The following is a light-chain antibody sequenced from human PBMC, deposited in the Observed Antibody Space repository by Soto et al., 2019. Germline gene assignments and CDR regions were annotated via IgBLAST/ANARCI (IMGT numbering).Light chain of an antibody. Sequence: EIVMTQSPAILSLSSGERATLSCRASQSVDSSLAWYQQTPGQAPRLLIHGASTRAPGVPARFSGSGSGTEFTLTISSLQSEDFAGYYCQQYYKWPRTFGQGTEVDIK. CDR1: QSVDSS. J-gene: IGKJ1*01. CDR2: GAS. V-gene: IGKV3-15*01. CDR3: QQYYKWPRT.